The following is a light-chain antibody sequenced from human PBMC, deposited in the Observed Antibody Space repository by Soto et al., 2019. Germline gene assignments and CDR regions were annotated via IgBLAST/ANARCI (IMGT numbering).Light chain of an antibody. CDR3: QQRSNWT. CDR1: QSVSSY. Sequence: EIVLTQSPATLSLSPGERATLSCRASQSVSSYLAWYQQKPGQAPRLLIYDASNRATGIPARFSGSGSGTDFTLTIGSLEPEDFAAYYCQQRSNWTFGQGTKVDIK. CDR2: DAS. J-gene: IGKJ1*01. V-gene: IGKV3-11*01.